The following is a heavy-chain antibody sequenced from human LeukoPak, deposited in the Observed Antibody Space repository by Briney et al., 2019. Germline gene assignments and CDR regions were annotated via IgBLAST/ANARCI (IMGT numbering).Heavy chain of an antibody. D-gene: IGHD1-1*01. V-gene: IGHV3-30*02. Sequence: GGAPGLSCGAPGFTLSSDALHWGRPAPGKGAGRVAIILSDGSKTSYPDSVRGRFTISRDNSKNTLYLQMNSLRDEDTAVYHCVKDRAGHWTFDYWGQGTLVTVTS. CDR3: VKDRAGHWTFDY. CDR2: ILSDGSKT. J-gene: IGHJ4*02. CDR1: GFTLSSDA.